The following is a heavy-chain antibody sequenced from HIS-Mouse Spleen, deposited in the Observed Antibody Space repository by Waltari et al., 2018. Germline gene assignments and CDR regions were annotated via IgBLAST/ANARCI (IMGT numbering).Heavy chain of an antibody. Sequence: QVQLQESGPGLVKPSETLSLTCTVSGGSISSYYWSWTRQPAGKGLEWIGRIDTSGSTNYNPSLKSRVTMSVDTSKNQFSLKLSSVTAADTAVYYCAREGYSGSYYAFDIWGQGTMVTVSS. CDR2: IDTSGST. J-gene: IGHJ3*02. CDR3: AREGYSGSYYAFDI. CDR1: GGSISSYY. V-gene: IGHV4-4*07. D-gene: IGHD1-26*01.